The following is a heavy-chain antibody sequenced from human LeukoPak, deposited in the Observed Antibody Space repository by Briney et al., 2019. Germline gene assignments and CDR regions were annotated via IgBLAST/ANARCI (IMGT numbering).Heavy chain of an antibody. V-gene: IGHV3-53*01. Sequence: PGGSLRHSCAASGFIVSSKYMSWVRQAPGKGLEWVSVLYSGGTTYYADSVKGRFTISRDNSKNTLYLQMNSLRVEDTAVYYCAREGCRRDTSCYRGAFDIWGQGTMVTVSS. CDR3: AREGCRRDTSCYRGAFDI. D-gene: IGHD2-2*01. CDR2: LYSGGTT. J-gene: IGHJ3*02. CDR1: GFIVSSKY.